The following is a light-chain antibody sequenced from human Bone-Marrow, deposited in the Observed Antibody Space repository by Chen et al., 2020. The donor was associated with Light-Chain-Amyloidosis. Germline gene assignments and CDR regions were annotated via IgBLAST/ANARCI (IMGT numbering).Light chain of an antibody. Sequence: HSALTQPASVSGSPGQSITISCTGTSSDIGDYTFVSWYQQHPGKAPKVIIYDVSNRPSWVSTRFSGSQSGNTASLSSSGLQTDDEADYYCSSYTSTSTIVLFGGGTRLTVL. CDR1: SSDIGDYTF. CDR2: DVS. V-gene: IGLV2-14*03. CDR3: SSYTSTSTIVL. J-gene: IGLJ3*02.